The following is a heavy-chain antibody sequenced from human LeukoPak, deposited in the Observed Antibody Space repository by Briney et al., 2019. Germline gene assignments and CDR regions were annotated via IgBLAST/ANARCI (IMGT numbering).Heavy chain of an antibody. V-gene: IGHV1-69*13. J-gene: IGHJ4*02. Sequence: SVKVSCKASGYTFTSYAISWVRQAPGQGLEWMGGIIPIFGTANYAQKFQGRVTITADESTSTAYMELSSLRSEDTAVYYYASEYYYDSSGYYASFDYWGQGTLVTVSS. D-gene: IGHD3-22*01. CDR3: ASEYYYDSSGYYASFDY. CDR2: IIPIFGTA. CDR1: GYTFTSYA.